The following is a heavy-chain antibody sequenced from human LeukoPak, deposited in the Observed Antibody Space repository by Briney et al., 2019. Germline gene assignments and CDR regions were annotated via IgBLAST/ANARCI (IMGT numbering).Heavy chain of an antibody. D-gene: IGHD6-19*01. Sequence: GGSLRLSCAASGFTFSCYAMPWVRQAPGKGLEWVSAISGSGASTYYADSVKGRFTISRDNSKNTLYLQMNNLKAEDTAVYYCARDSEHGGSGWYWGYYFDCWGQGALVTVSS. J-gene: IGHJ4*02. V-gene: IGHV3-23*01. CDR3: ARDSEHGGSGWYWGYYFDC. CDR2: ISGSGAST. CDR1: GFTFSCYA.